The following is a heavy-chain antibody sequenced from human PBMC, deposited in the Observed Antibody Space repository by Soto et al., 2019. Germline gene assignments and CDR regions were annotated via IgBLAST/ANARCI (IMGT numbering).Heavy chain of an antibody. Sequence: SVKVSCKASGGTFSSYAISWVRQAPGQGLEWMGGIIPIFGTANYAQKFQGRVTITADESTSTAYMELSSLRSEDTAVYYCARPRGYSYPSYFDYWGQGILVTVSS. CDR3: ARPRGYSYPSYFDY. D-gene: IGHD5-18*01. V-gene: IGHV1-69*13. CDR2: IIPIFGTA. CDR1: GGTFSSYA. J-gene: IGHJ4*02.